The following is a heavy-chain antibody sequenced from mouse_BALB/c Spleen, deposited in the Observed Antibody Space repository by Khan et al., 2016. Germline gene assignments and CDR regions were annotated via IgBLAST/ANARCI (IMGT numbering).Heavy chain of an antibody. V-gene: IGHV9-3*02. D-gene: IGHD2-4*01. CDR1: GYTLTNYG. CDR3: ARWEYDYGRFVY. CDR2: INTNTGEP. J-gene: IGHJ3*01. Sequence: QIQLVQSGPELKKPGETVKISCKASGYTLTNYGMNWVKQAPGKDLKWMGWINTNTGEPKYAEEFKGRFAFSSESSVSTAYLQINNVKNEDTATXCCARWEYDYGRFVYWGQGTLVTVSA.